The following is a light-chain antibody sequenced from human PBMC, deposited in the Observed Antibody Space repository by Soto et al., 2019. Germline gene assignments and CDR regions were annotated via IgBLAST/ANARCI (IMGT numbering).Light chain of an antibody. CDR3: AAWDDSLSQFV. CDR2: SNN. CDR1: TSNIATNT. V-gene: IGLV1-44*01. J-gene: IGLJ1*01. Sequence: QTVVTQPPSASGTPGQTVTISCSGRTSNIATNTVNWYQQLPGTAPRLLTHSNNQMPSGVPDRFSASKSGTSASLVISGLQSEDEADYYCAAWDDSLSQFVFGTGTKLTVL.